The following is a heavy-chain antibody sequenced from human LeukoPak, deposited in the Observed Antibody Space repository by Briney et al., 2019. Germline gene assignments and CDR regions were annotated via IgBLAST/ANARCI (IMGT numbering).Heavy chain of an antibody. CDR3: ARGRVSSSTWYSTYYYYFYMDV. Sequence: SETLSLTCTVSDDSITMYYWTWIRQPPGKGLEWIGYVDHTGSTNYNPSLNGRVSISRDTSKNLFSLRLRSVTAADTAVYFCARGRVSSSTWYSTYYYYFYMDVWGKGTTVTVSS. D-gene: IGHD1-1*01. CDR1: DDSITMYY. J-gene: IGHJ6*03. CDR2: VDHTGST. V-gene: IGHV4-59*01.